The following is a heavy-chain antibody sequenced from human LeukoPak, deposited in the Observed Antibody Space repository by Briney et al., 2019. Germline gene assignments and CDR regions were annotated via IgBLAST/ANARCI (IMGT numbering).Heavy chain of an antibody. CDR2: INGVGSDR. CDR1: GFSFSDHY. Sequence: PGGSLRLSCAASGFSFSDHYIHWVRQAPGKGLVWVSRINGVGSDRIYADSVKGRFTISRDNSKNTLYLQMNSLRAEDTAVYYCAKDTWYQLLYVPFDYWGQGTLVTVSS. J-gene: IGHJ4*02. V-gene: IGHV3-74*01. CDR3: AKDTWYQLLYVPFDY. D-gene: IGHD2-2*02.